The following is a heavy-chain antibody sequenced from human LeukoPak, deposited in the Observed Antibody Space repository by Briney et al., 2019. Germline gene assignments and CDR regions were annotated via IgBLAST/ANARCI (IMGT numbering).Heavy chain of an antibody. J-gene: IGHJ4*02. Sequence: GGSLRLSCSASGFTFSRYWMHWVRQAPGKGLVWVSRINSDGSNTSSADSVKGRFTISRDNAENTLYLQMNSLRDEDTAVYYCARDWFHAIDYWGQGTLVTVSS. V-gene: IGHV3-74*01. CDR1: GFTFSRYW. D-gene: IGHD2/OR15-2a*01. CDR2: INSDGSNT. CDR3: ARDWFHAIDY.